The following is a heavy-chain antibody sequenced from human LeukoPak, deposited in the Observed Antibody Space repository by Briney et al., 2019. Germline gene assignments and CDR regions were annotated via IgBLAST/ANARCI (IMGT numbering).Heavy chain of an antibody. CDR1: GFTFIDYY. J-gene: IGHJ4*02. CDR3: ARAID. V-gene: IGHV3-11*01. CDR2: IGRSDNAI. Sequence: SLRLSSASSGFTFIDYYMSSIRQAPGKGLEWVSYIGRSDNAIGYADSVKGRFTVSRDNAKSKLYLQMNSLRAEDTAVYYCARAIDWGRGTLVTVSS.